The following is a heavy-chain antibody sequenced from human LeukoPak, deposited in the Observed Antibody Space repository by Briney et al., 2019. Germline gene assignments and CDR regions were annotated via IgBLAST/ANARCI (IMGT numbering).Heavy chain of an antibody. J-gene: IGHJ3*02. CDR1: GYTLTELS. D-gene: IGHD1-26*01. CDR2: FDPEDGET. CDR3: ATEPIIVGAFAAFDI. V-gene: IGHV1-24*01. Sequence: ASVKVSCKVSGYTLTELSMHWVRQAPGKGLEWMGGFDPEDGETIYAQKFQGRVTMTEDTSTDTAYMELSSLRSEDTAVYYCATEPIIVGAFAAFDIWGQGTMVTVSS.